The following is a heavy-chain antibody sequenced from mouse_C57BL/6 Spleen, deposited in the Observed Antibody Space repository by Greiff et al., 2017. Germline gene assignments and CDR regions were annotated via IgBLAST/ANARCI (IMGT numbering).Heavy chain of an antibody. J-gene: IGHJ3*01. D-gene: IGHD1-1*01. CDR1: GFNIQNTY. CDR3: AAYGSSYEWFAD. CDR2: IDPANGNT. V-gene: IGHV14-3*01. Sequence: VQLKESVAELVRPGASVKLSCTASGFNIQNTYMHWVKQRPEQGLEWIGRIDPANGNTKYAPKFQGKATITADTSSNTAYLQLSSLTSEDTAIYYCAAYGSSYEWFADWGQGTLVTVSA.